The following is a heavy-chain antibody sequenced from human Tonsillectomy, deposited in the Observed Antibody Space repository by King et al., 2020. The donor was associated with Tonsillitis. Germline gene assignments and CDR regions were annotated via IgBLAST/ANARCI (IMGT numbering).Heavy chain of an antibody. J-gene: IGHJ5*02. CDR2: ILPILGIA. D-gene: IGHD1-7*01. CDR3: AREGGARTNWFDP. CDR1: GGTFSSYA. V-gene: IGHV1-69*09. Sequence: VQLVQSGAEVKKPGSSVKVSCKASGGTFSSYAISWVRQAPGQGLAWMGRILPILGIANYAQKFQGRVTITADQSTSTAYMELSSLRTEDTAVYYCAREGGARTNWFDPWGQGTLVTVSS.